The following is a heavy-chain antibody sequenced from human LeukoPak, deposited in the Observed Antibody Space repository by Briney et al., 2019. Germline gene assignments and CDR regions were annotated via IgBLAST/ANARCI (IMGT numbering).Heavy chain of an antibody. Sequence: PGGSLRLSCAASGFTFSSYSMNWVRQAPGKGLEWVSSINSSSSYIYYADSVKGRFTISRDNAKNSLYLQMNSLRAEDTAVYYCARDILRFGDGDDAFDIWGQGTMVTVSS. D-gene: IGHD3-10*01. CDR3: ARDILRFGDGDDAFDI. V-gene: IGHV3-21*01. J-gene: IGHJ3*02. CDR1: GFTFSSYS. CDR2: INSSSSYI.